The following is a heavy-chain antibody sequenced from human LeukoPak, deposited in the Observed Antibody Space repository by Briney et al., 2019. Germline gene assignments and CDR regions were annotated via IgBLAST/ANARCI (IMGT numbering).Heavy chain of an antibody. CDR3: AREASSSWTQYYYYMDV. CDR1: GGAFSSYA. D-gene: IGHD6-13*01. J-gene: IGHJ6*03. CDR2: IIPIFGTA. V-gene: IGHV1-69*05. Sequence: SVKVSCKASGGAFSSYAISWVRQAPGQGLEWMGGIIPIFGTANYAQKFQGRVTITTDESTSTAYMELSSLRSEDTAVYYCAREASSSWTQYYYYMDVWGKGTTVTVSS.